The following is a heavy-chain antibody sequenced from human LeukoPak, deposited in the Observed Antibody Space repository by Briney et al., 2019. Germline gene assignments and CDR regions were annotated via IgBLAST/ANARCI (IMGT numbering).Heavy chain of an antibody. Sequence: AASVKVSCKASGGTFSSYAISWVRQAPGQGLEWMGWIIPILGIANYAQKFQGRVTITADKSTSTAYMELSSLRSEDTAVYYCARGTLQRITMVRGVLNYGMDVWGQGTTVTVSS. V-gene: IGHV1-69*10. CDR3: ARGTLQRITMVRGVLNYGMDV. CDR2: IIPILGIA. D-gene: IGHD3-10*01. CDR1: GGTFSSYA. J-gene: IGHJ6*02.